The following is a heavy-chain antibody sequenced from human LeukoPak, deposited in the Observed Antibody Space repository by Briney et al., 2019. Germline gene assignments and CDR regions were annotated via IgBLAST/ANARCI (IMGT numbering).Heavy chain of an antibody. D-gene: IGHD1-26*01. CDR2: ISSNGGST. Sequence: GGSLRLSCAASGFTFSSYATHWVRQAPGKGLEYVSAISSNGGSTYYANSVKGRFTISRENSKNTLYLQMGSLRAEEMAVYYCARDGRGSYPIYYFDYWGQGTLVTVSS. CDR1: GFTFSSYA. V-gene: IGHV3-64*01. J-gene: IGHJ4*02. CDR3: ARDGRGSYPIYYFDY.